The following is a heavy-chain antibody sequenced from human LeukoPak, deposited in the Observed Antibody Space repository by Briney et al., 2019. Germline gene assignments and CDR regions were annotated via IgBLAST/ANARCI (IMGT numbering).Heavy chain of an antibody. J-gene: IGHJ3*02. D-gene: IGHD3-3*01. V-gene: IGHV4-59*08. CDR3: ARVKRRGRITIFGVDSSYAFDI. CDR1: GGSISNYY. CDR2: FYNTGST. Sequence: SETLSLTCTVSGGSISNYYWSWIRQPPGKGLEWIGSFYNTGSTKYNPSLKSRVTISADTSKNQFSLKLSSVTAADTAVYYCARVKRRGRITIFGVDSSYAFDIWGQGTMVTVSS.